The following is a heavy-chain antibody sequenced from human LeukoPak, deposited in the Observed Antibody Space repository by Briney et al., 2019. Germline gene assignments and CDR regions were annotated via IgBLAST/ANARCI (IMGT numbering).Heavy chain of an antibody. V-gene: IGHV3-23*01. D-gene: IGHD2-15*01. CDR1: GFTFSSYA. CDR3: ASTQRGDYFDY. Sequence: PGGSLRLSCAASGFTFSSYAMSWVRQAPGKGLEWVSAISGSGSSTYYADSVKGRFTISRDKSKNTLYLQMNSLRAEDTAVYYCASTQRGDYFDYWGQGTLVTVSS. J-gene: IGHJ4*02. CDR2: ISGSGSST.